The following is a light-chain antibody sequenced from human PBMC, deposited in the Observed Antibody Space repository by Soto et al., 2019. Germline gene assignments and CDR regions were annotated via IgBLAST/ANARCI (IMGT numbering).Light chain of an antibody. Sequence: EIVLTQSPGTLSLSPGERATLSCRASHSVSSSYLAWYQQKPGQAPRLLIYGASTRATGIPARFSGSGSGTEFTLTISSLQSEDFAVYYCQQYNNWTLTFGGGTKVEIK. V-gene: IGKV3-15*01. CDR3: QQYNNWTLT. CDR2: GAS. CDR1: HSVSSSY. J-gene: IGKJ4*01.